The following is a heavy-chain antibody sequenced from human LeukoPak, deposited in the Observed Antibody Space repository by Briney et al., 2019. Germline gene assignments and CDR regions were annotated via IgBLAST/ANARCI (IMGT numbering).Heavy chain of an antibody. CDR2: TRNKANSYTT. D-gene: IGHD3-10*01. V-gene: IGHV3-72*01. CDR1: GFTFSDHY. J-gene: IGHJ4*02. CDR3: ARVATLTNVREYYFDY. Sequence: GGPLRLSCAASGFTFSDHYMDWVRQAPGKGLEWVGRTRNKANSYTTEYAASVKGRFTISRDDSKNSLYLQMNSLKTEDTAVYYCARVATLTNVREYYFDYWGQGTLVTVSS.